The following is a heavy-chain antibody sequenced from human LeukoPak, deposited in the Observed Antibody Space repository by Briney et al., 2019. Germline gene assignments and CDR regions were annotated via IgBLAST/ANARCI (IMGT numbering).Heavy chain of an antibody. D-gene: IGHD3-22*01. CDR1: GGAIRSSSYY. V-gene: IGHV4-39*01. CDR2: IYYSGST. J-gene: IGHJ4*02. Sequence: SETLSLTCTVSGGAIRSSSYYWGGIRQPPGKGLEWIGSIYYSGSTYYNPSLKSRVTISVDTSKNQVSLRLSSVTAADTAVYYCASGHYDSSGYYYPFDYWGQGTLVTVSS. CDR3: ASGHYDSSGYYYPFDY.